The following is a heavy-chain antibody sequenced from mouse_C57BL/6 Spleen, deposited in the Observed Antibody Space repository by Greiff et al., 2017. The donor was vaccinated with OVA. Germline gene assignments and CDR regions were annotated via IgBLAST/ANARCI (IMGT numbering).Heavy chain of an antibody. CDR2: ISSGGDYI. CDR3: TRDYDGYYSFAY. D-gene: IGHD2-3*01. J-gene: IGHJ3*01. CDR1: GFTFSSYA. Sequence: EVHLVESGEGLVKPGGSLKLSCAASGFTFSSYAMSWVRQTPEKRLEWVAYISSGGDYIYYADTVKGRFTISRDNARNTLYLQMSSLKSEDTAMYYCTRDYDGYYSFAYWGQGTLVTVSA. V-gene: IGHV5-9-1*02.